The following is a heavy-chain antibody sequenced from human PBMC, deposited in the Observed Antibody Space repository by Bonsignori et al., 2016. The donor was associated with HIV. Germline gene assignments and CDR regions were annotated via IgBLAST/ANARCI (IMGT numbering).Heavy chain of an antibody. CDR2: INWNGGST. J-gene: IGHJ3*02. D-gene: IGHD3-22*01. Sequence: VRQMPGKGLEWVSGINWNGGSTGYADSVKGRFTISRDNAKNSLYLQMNSLRAEDTALYHCARDWDADYYDSSGYYADAFDIWGQGTMVTVSS. V-gene: IGHV3-20*01. CDR3: ARDWDADYYDSSGYYADAFDI.